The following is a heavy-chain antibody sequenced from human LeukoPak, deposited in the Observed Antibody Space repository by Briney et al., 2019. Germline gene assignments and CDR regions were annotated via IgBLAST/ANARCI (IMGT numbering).Heavy chain of an antibody. CDR2: IYYSGST. CDR1: GGSISSYY. J-gene: IGHJ3*02. D-gene: IGHD3-3*01. CDR3: ARDAAWAYYDFWSGYFWSHAFDI. V-gene: IGHV4-59*01. Sequence: SETLSLTCTVSGGSISSYYWSWIRQPPGKGLEWIGYIYYSGSTNYNSSLKSRVTISVDTSKNQFSLKLSSVTAADTAVYYCARDAAWAYYDFWSGYFWSHAFDIWGQGTMAPSLQ.